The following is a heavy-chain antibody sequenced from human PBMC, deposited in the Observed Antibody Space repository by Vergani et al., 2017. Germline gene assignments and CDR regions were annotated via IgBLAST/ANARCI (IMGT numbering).Heavy chain of an antibody. CDR2: ISGSGGST. CDR1: GFTFSSYA. V-gene: IGHV3-23*01. J-gene: IGHJ4*02. Sequence: EVQLLESGGGLVQPGGSLRLSCAASGFTFSSYAVSWVRRAPGKGLEWVSVISGSGGSTSYADSVKGRFTISRDNSKNKLYLQMNSLRAEDTAAYYCAKQWDSSRGGVDYWGQGTLVTVSS. CDR3: AKQWDSSRGGVDY. D-gene: IGHD6-13*01.